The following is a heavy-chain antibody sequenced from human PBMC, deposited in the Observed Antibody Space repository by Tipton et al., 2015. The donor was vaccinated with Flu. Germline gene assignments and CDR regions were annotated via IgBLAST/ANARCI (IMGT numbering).Heavy chain of an antibody. J-gene: IGHJ4*02. CDR3: ARGQGNSGWRYFDY. V-gene: IGHV4-4*07. Sequence: TLSLTCNVSSGSLSGYYWSWIRQPAGKGLEWIGRIYTSGNTNYSPSLKSRVTMSVDTSKNQFSLKLSSMTAADTAVYYCARGQGNSGWRYFDYWGQGMLVTVSP. CDR1: SGSLSGYY. D-gene: IGHD6-19*01. CDR2: IYTSGNT.